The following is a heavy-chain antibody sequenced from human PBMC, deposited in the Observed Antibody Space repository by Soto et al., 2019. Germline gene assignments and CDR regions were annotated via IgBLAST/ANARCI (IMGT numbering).Heavy chain of an antibody. V-gene: IGHV4-59*01. CDR1: GASIRSYY. D-gene: IGHD2-8*01. J-gene: IGHJ1*01. CDR3: AREDCSIGVCYLPN. CDR2: IHNSGST. Sequence: PSETLSLTCTVSGASIRSYYWNWIRQPPGKGLEWIGYIHNSGSTNYNPSLKSRVTISVDTSKNQFSLKLSSVTAADTAVYYCAREDCSIGVCYLPNWGQGTLVNVS.